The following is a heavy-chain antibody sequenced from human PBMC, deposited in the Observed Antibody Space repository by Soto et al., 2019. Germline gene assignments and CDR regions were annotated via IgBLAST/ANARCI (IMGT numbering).Heavy chain of an antibody. J-gene: IGHJ4*02. V-gene: IGHV3-30*18. D-gene: IGHD3-3*01. CDR3: AKDQERFLESYFDY. CDR1: GFTFSTYG. CDR2: ISDDGSNK. Sequence: GGSLRLSCAASGFTFSTYGMHWVRQAPGKGLEWVAVISDDGSNKYYADSVKGRFTISRDNSKNTLYLQMNSLRAEDTAVYYCAKDQERFLESYFDYWGQGTLVTVSS.